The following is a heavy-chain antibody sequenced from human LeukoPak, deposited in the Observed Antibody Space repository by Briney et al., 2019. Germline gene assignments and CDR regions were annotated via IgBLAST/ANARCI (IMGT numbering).Heavy chain of an antibody. CDR2: IGTGNNAK. Sequence: GGSLRLSCAASGFSSSIYDMNWVRQAPGKGLEWVSFIGTGNNAKYYADSVKGRFTISRDNAMESLSLQMNSLSADDTAVYYCARDRRRGEGNVDFDLGGQETLVTFS. CDR1: GFSSSIYD. D-gene: IGHD3-16*01. J-gene: IGHJ4*02. CDR3: ARDRRRGEGNVDFDL. V-gene: IGHV3-48*01.